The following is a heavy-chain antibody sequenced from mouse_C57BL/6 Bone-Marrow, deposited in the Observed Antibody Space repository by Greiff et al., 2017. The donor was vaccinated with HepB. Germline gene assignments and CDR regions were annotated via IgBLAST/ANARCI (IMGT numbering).Heavy chain of an antibody. CDR1: GFTFSDYG. V-gene: IGHV5-17*01. D-gene: IGHD1-1*01. CDR3: ARPYYGKAWFAY. Sequence: EVQVVESGGGLVKPGGSLKLSCAASGFTFSDYGMHWVRQAPEKGLEWVAYISSGSSTIYYADTVKGRFTISRDNAKNTLFLQMTSLRSEDTAMYYCARPYYGKAWFAYWGQGTLVTVSA. J-gene: IGHJ3*01. CDR2: ISSGSSTI.